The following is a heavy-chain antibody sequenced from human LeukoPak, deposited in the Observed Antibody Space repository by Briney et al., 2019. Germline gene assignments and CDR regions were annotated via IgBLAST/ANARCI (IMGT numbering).Heavy chain of an antibody. Sequence: GRSLRLSCAASGFTFSSYAMHWVRQAPGKGLEWVAVISYDGSNKYYADSVKGRFTISRDNSKNTLYLQMNSLRAEDTAVYYCARERVVDYYDSSGYSGFDYWGQGTLVTVSS. CDR1: GFTFSSYA. J-gene: IGHJ4*02. CDR2: ISYDGSNK. V-gene: IGHV3-30*04. CDR3: ARERVVDYYDSSGYSGFDY. D-gene: IGHD3-22*01.